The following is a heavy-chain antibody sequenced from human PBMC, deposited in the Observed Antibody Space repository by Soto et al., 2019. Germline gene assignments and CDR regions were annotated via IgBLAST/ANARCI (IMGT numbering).Heavy chain of an antibody. Sequence: SETLSRTCTVAGGSIISFYWSWVRQTAGKGLEWIGRISNEGTTSYNPSLKSRVTMAADMSNNQFSLNLYSVTAADSAVYFCARDFPGALERSRAFDIWGQGRVVTVSS. CDR1: GGSIISFY. CDR3: ARDFPGALERSRAFDI. CDR2: ISNEGTT. J-gene: IGHJ3*02. D-gene: IGHD1-1*01. V-gene: IGHV4-4*07.